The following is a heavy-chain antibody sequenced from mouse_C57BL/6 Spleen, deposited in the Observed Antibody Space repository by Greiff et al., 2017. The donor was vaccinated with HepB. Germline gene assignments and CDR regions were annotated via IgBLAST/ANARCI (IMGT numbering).Heavy chain of an antibody. Sequence: EVQLQQSGPELVKPGASVKMSCKASGYTFTDYNMHWVNQSHGKSLEWIGYINPNNGGTSYNQKFKGKATLTVNKSSSTAYRELRSLTSEDSAVYYCARSRHYYGSSFFDYWGQGTTLTVSS. CDR3: ARSRHYYGSSFFDY. CDR1: GYTFTDYN. V-gene: IGHV1-22*01. J-gene: IGHJ2*01. CDR2: INPNNGGT. D-gene: IGHD1-1*01.